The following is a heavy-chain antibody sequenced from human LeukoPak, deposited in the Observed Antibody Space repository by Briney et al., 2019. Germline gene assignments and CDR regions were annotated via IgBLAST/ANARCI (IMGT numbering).Heavy chain of an antibody. CDR2: IYYSGST. Sequence: SETLSLTCTVSGGSISSYYWSWIRQPPGKGLEWIGYIYYSGSTNYNPSLKSRVTISVDTSKNQFSLKLSSVTAAGTAVYYCARHAQWLDYWGQGTLVTVSS. J-gene: IGHJ4*02. CDR1: GGSISSYY. V-gene: IGHV4-59*08. CDR3: ARHAQWLDY. D-gene: IGHD6-19*01.